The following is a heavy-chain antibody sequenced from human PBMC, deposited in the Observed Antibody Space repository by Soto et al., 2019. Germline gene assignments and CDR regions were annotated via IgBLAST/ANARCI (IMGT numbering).Heavy chain of an antibody. D-gene: IGHD6-13*01. Sequence: QVQLVQSGAEMKKPGSSVKVSCKVSGDSFSSYAISWVRQAPGEGLEWVGGIIPIFETANYAQNFQGRVTITADESTTTAYLEVTRLRPKDTAVFYCAASDSSSWQHDYWGQGTLINVSS. CDR2: IIPIFETA. CDR1: GDSFSSYA. CDR3: AASDSSSWQHDY. V-gene: IGHV1-69*01. J-gene: IGHJ4*02.